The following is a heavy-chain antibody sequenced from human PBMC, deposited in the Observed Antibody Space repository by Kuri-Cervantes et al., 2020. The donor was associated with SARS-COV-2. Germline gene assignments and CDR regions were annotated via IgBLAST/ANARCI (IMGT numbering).Heavy chain of an antibody. CDR1: GGSISSYY. V-gene: IGHV4-59*01. D-gene: IGHD1-7*01. CDR3: ARGSWNYPFDY. J-gene: IGHJ4*02. CDR2: IYYSGST. Sequence: ESLKSSCTVSGGSISSYYWSWIRQPPGKGLEWIGYIYYSGSTNYNPSLKSRVTISVDTSKNQFSLKLSSVTAADTAVYYCARGSWNYPFDYWGQGTLVTVSS.